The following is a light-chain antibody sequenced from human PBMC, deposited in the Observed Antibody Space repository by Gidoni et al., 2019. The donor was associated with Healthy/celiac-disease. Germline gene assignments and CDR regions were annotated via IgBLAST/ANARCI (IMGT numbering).Light chain of an antibody. CDR2: KAS. Sequence: DIHMTQSPSTLSASVGERVTITCRASQSISSWLAWYQQKPGKAPKLLIYKASSLESGVPSRFSGSGSGTEFTLTISSLQPDDFATYYCQQYNSYPALTFGGGTKVEIK. J-gene: IGKJ4*01. V-gene: IGKV1-5*03. CDR1: QSISSW. CDR3: QQYNSYPALT.